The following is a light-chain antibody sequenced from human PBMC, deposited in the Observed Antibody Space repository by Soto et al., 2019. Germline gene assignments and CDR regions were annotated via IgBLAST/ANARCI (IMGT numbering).Light chain of an antibody. CDR3: CSYAGSKTLV. CDR1: SSDVGGYNY. J-gene: IGLJ2*01. Sequence: QAVLTQPRSVSGSPGQSVTFSCTGTSSDVGGYNYVSWYQQHPGKAPKVIIYDVSKRPSGVPDRISGSKSGNTASLTISGLQAEDEADYYCCSYAGSKTLVFGGGTQLTVL. V-gene: IGLV2-11*01. CDR2: DVS.